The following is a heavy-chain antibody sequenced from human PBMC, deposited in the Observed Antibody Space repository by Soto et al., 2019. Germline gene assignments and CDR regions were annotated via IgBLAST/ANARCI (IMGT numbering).Heavy chain of an antibody. J-gene: IGHJ3*02. D-gene: IGHD3-3*01. CDR1: GYSFTSYW. Sequence: PGESLKISCKGSGYSFTSYWISWVRQMPGKGLEWMGRIDPSDSYTNYSPSFQGHVTISADKSISTAYLQWSSLKDSDTAMYYCARHYYDPAYGNMTNAFDIWGQGTMVTVSS. V-gene: IGHV5-10-1*01. CDR2: IDPSDSYT. CDR3: ARHYYDPAYGNMTNAFDI.